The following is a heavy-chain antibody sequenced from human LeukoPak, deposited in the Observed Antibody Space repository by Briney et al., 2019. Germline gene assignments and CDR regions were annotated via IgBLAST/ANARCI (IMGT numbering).Heavy chain of an antibody. CDR1: GGSISSYY. D-gene: IGHD2-15*01. V-gene: IGHV4-59*12. CDR3: ARVGGRDFDY. J-gene: IGHJ4*02. CDR2: IYYSGST. Sequence: KTSETLSLTCTVSGGSISSYYWSWIRQPPGKGLEWIGYIYYSGSTNHNPSLKSRVTISVDTSKNQFSLKLSSVTAADTAVYYRARVGGRDFDYWGQGTLVTVSS.